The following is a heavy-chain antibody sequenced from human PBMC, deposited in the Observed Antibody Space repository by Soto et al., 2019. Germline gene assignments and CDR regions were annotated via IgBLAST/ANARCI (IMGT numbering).Heavy chain of an antibody. V-gene: IGHV4-39*01. J-gene: IGHJ1*01. Sequence: SETLSLTCTVSGGSISSSSYYWGWIRQPPGKGLEWIGSIYYSGSTYYNPSLKSRVTISVDTSKNQFSLKLSSVTAADTAVYYCARLGYCSGGSCYSGAYFQHWGQGTLVTVSS. CDR2: IYYSGST. D-gene: IGHD2-15*01. CDR1: GGSISSSSYY. CDR3: ARLGYCSGGSCYSGAYFQH.